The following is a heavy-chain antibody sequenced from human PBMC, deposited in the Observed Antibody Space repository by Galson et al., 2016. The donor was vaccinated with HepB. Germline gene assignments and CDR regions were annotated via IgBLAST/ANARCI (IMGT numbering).Heavy chain of an antibody. D-gene: IGHD6-19*01. CDR3: AKDGSDRSGWHGAVFNWFDP. J-gene: IGHJ5*02. Sequence: SLRLSCAASGFTFSSHAMSWVRQAPGKGLEWVSDISGSGDSTYYADSVKGRFTISRDNSKNTVDLQMNSLRAEDTAVYYCAKDGSDRSGWHGAVFNWFDPWGRGTLVTVSS. CDR2: ISGSGDST. CDR1: GFTFSSHA. V-gene: IGHV3-23*01.